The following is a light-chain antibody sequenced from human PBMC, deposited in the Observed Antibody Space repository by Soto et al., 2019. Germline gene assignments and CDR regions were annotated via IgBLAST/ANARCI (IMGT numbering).Light chain of an antibody. CDR2: SNN. Sequence: QSLLTQPPSASATPGQRVTISCSGSSSNIGRNTVNWYQQLPGTAPKLLIYSNNQRPSGVPDRFSGSQSGTSASLAISGLQSEDEADYYCVAWDDSLNGHAVFGGGTQLTVL. J-gene: IGLJ7*01. CDR3: VAWDDSLNGHAV. CDR1: SSNIGRNT. V-gene: IGLV1-44*01.